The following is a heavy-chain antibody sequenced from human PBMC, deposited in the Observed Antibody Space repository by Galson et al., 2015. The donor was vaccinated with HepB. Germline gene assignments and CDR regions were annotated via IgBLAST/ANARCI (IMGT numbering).Heavy chain of an antibody. CDR3: ARDKNPTTVLRGVIENNFYYMDV. J-gene: IGHJ6*03. CDR1: GGTFRSYA. D-gene: IGHD3-10*01. CDR2: FIPMFGTA. V-gene: IGHV1-69*13. Sequence: SVKVSCKASGGTFRSYAISWVRQAPGQGLEWMGRFIPMFGTANYAQKFKGRVTITADESTSTAYMEVSSLRSEDTAVYYCARDKNPTTVLRGVIENNFYYMDVWGKGTTVTVSS.